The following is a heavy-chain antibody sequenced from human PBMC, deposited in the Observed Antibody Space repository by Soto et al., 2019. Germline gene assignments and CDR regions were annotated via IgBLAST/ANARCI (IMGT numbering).Heavy chain of an antibody. J-gene: IGHJ5*01. CDR1: GGSISSVGYS. D-gene: IGHD5-12*01. CDR3: AALQRRDGYKFDF. Sequence: SETLSLTCAVSGGSISSVGYSWSWIRQHPGTGLEWIGYISYSGSTNYNPSLKSRVTISVDTSKNQFSLKLSSVTAADTAVYYCAALQRRDGYKFDFWGQGALVTVSS. V-gene: IGHV4-61*08. CDR2: ISYSGST.